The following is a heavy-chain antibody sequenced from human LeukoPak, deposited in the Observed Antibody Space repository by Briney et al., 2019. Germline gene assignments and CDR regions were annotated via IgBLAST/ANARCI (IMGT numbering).Heavy chain of an antibody. J-gene: IGHJ3*02. CDR2: IYHSGST. D-gene: IGHD3-22*01. Sequence: SGTLSLTCAVSGGSISSSNWWSWVRQPPGKGLEWIGEIYHSGSTNYNPSLKSRVTISVDKSKNQFSLKLSSVTAADTAVYYCARVSNSGYNSRGAFDIWGQGTMVTVSS. CDR3: ARVSNSGYNSRGAFDI. V-gene: IGHV4-4*02. CDR1: GGSISSSNW.